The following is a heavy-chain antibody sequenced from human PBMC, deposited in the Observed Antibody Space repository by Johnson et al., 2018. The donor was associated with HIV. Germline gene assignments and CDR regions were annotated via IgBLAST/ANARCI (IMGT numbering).Heavy chain of an antibody. CDR2: ISYDGSNK. V-gene: IGHV3-30*19. Sequence: VQLVESGGGVVQPGRSLRLSCAASGFTFSSYGMHWVRQAPGKGLEWVAVISYDGSNKYYADSVKGRFTISRDNSKNTLYLQMNSLRAEDTAVYYCAKDRWELNDAFDIWGQGTMVTVSS. CDR3: AKDRWELNDAFDI. D-gene: IGHD1-26*01. CDR1: GFTFSSYG. J-gene: IGHJ3*02.